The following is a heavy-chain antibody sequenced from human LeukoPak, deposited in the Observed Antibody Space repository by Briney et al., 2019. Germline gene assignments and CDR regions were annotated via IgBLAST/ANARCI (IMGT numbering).Heavy chain of an antibody. V-gene: IGHV4-59*08. CDR2: IYYSGST. CDR1: GGSISSYY. J-gene: IGHJ4*02. D-gene: IGHD5-12*01. CDR3: ARARGIVATIHYFDY. Sequence: SETLSLTCTVSGGSISSYYWSWIRQPPGKGLEWIGYIYYSGSTNYNPSLKSRVTISVDTSKNQFSLKLSSVTAADTAVYYCARARGIVATIHYFDYWGQGTLVTVSS.